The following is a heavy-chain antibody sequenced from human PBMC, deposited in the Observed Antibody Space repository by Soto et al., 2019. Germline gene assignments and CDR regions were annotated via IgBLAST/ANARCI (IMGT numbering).Heavy chain of an antibody. CDR2: ISGGGGST. Sequence: EVQLLESGGGLVQPGGSLRLSCAASGFTFSSYAMSWVRQAPGKGLEWVSAISGGGGSTYYADSVKGRFTISRDNSKNTLYLQMSSLRAEDTAVYYCAKVFASRAAAGTRYYYYGMDVWGQGTTVTVSS. V-gene: IGHV3-23*01. CDR1: GFTFSSYA. J-gene: IGHJ6*02. D-gene: IGHD6-13*01. CDR3: AKVFASRAAAGTRYYYYGMDV.